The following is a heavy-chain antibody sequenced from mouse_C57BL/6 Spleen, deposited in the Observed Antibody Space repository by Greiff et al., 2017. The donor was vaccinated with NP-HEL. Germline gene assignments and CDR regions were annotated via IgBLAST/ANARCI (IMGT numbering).Heavy chain of an antibody. CDR1: GFTFSSYA. Sequence: EVNVVESGEGLVKPGGSLKLSCAASGFTFSSYAMSWVRQTPEKRLEWVAYISSGGDYIYYADTVKGRFTISRDNARNTLYLQMSSLKSEDTAMYYCTIYYGSSYAMDYWGQGTSVTVSS. V-gene: IGHV5-9-1*02. CDR3: TIYYGSSYAMDY. J-gene: IGHJ4*01. CDR2: ISSGGDYI. D-gene: IGHD1-1*01.